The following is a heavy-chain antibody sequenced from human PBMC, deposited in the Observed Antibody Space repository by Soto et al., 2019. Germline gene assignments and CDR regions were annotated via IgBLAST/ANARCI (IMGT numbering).Heavy chain of an antibody. CDR3: ARVTYYYDSSGYYFDY. D-gene: IGHD3-22*01. V-gene: IGHV4-59*08. Sequence: SETLSLTCTVSGGSISSYYWSWIRQPPGKGLEWIGYIYYSGSTNYNPSLKSRVTISVDTSKNQFSLKLSSVTAADTAVYYCARVTYYYDSSGYYFDYWGQGTLVTVSS. CDR1: GGSISSYY. CDR2: IYYSGST. J-gene: IGHJ4*02.